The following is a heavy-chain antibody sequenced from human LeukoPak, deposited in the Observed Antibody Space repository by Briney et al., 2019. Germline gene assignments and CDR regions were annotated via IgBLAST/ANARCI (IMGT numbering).Heavy chain of an antibody. Sequence: GGSLRLSCAASGFTFSSYWMSWVRQAPGKGLEWVANIKQDGSEKYYVDSVKGRFTISRDNAKNSLYLQMNSLRVEDTAMYYCARDTRGYTYADASDIWGQGTMVTVSS. CDR2: IKQDGSEK. CDR3: ARDTRGYTYADASDI. D-gene: IGHD5-18*01. J-gene: IGHJ3*02. CDR1: GFTFSSYW. V-gene: IGHV3-7*01.